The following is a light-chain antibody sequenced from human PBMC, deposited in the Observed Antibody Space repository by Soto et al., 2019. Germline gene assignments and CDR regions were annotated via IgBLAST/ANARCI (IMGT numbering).Light chain of an antibody. CDR2: AAS. Sequence: IQMTQSPSSLSASVGDRVTITCRASQSMSSYLNWYQQKPGKAPKLLIYAASSLQSGVPSRFSGSGSGTDFTLTISSLQPEDFATYYCQQSYSNPKTFGQGTKVEIK. CDR3: QQSYSNPKT. V-gene: IGKV1-39*01. CDR1: QSMSSY. J-gene: IGKJ1*01.